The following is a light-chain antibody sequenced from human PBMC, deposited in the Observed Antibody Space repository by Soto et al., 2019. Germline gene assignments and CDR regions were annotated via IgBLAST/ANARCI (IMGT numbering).Light chain of an antibody. J-gene: IGLJ1*01. Sequence: QSVLTQPPSASGSPGQSVTISCTGTSSDVGGYNYVSWYQQEPGKAPKLMIYEVTKRPSGVPDRFSGSKSGNTASLTVSGLQAGDEGDYYCQSHDNSLSGFYVFGTGTKVTVL. CDR3: QSHDNSLSGFYV. CDR2: EVT. V-gene: IGLV2-8*01. CDR1: SSDVGGYNY.